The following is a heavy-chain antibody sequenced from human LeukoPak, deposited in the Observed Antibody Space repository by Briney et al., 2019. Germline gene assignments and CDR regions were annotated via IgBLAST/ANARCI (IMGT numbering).Heavy chain of an antibody. CDR1: GGTFSSYA. CDR3: ASTPHSYYPLYYNWLDP. CDR2: IIPIFGTA. V-gene: IGHV1-69*05. Sequence: SVKVSCKAPGGTFSSYAISWVRQAPGQGLEWMGRIIPIFGTANYAQKFQGRVTITTDESTSTAYMELSSLRSEDTAVYYCASTPHSYYPLYYNWLDPWGQGTLVTVSS. D-gene: IGHD5-18*01. J-gene: IGHJ5*02.